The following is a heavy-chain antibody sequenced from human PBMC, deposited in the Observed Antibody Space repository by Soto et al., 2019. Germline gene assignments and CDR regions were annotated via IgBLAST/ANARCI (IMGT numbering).Heavy chain of an antibody. Sequence: QMQLVQSGAEVKKTGSSVTVSCKALGNTFTYRYLHWVRQAPGQALEWMGWITPFSGDVHYAQKFQERVPITRDRSINPAYMQMSSLRSEDTAMYFCASGGAGSGPFTWELPDHWGQGTLVTVSS. CDR2: ITPFSGDV. J-gene: IGHJ4*02. CDR3: ASGGAGSGPFTWELPDH. V-gene: IGHV1-45*02. CDR1: GNTFTYRY. D-gene: IGHD1-26*01.